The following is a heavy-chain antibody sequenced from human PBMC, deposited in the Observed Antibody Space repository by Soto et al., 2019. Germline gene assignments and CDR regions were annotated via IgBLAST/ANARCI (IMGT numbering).Heavy chain of an antibody. V-gene: IGHV4-59*01. CDR1: GGSISSYY. Sequence: PSETLSLTCTVSGGSISSYYWSWIRQPPGKGLEWIGYIYYSVSTNYNPSLKSRVTISVDTSKNQFSLKLSSVTAADTAVYYCARGGPYYDFWSGHSYYYYGMDVWGQGTTVTVSS. J-gene: IGHJ6*02. D-gene: IGHD3-3*01. CDR3: ARGGPYYDFWSGHSYYYYGMDV. CDR2: IYYSVST.